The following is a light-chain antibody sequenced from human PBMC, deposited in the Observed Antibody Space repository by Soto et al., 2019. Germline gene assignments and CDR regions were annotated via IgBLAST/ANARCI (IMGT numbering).Light chain of an antibody. V-gene: IGKV3-15*01. J-gene: IGKJ1*01. CDR3: QQYNNWPWT. CDR1: QSVSSN. Sequence: EILMTQXXXXLXVXGXGGASLSXRASQSVSSNLAWYQQKPGQAPRLLIYGASTRATGVPARFSGSGSGTEFTLTISSLQSEDFAVYYCQQYNNWPWTFGQGTKVDIK. CDR2: GAS.